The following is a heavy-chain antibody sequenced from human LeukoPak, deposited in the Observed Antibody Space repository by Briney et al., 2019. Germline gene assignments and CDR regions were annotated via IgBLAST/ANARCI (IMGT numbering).Heavy chain of an antibody. CDR2: ISYDGSNK. CDR3: AKVSLNMVNDAFDI. J-gene: IGHJ3*02. D-gene: IGHD4/OR15-4a*01. CDR1: GFTFSSYG. V-gene: IGHV3-30*18. Sequence: LPGGSLRLSCAASGFTFSSYGMHWVRQAPGKGLEWVAVISYDGSNKYYADSVKGRFTISRDNSKNTLYLQMNSLRAEDTAMYYCAKVSLNMVNDAFDIWGQGTMVSVSS.